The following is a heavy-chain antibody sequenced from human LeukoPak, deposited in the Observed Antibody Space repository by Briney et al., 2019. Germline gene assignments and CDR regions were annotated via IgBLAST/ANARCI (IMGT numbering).Heavy chain of an antibody. CDR2: INHSGST. J-gene: IGHJ4*02. V-gene: IGHV4-34*01. CDR3: ARVFSGNFFDY. D-gene: IGHD3-22*01. CDR1: GGSFSGYY. Sequence: SETLSLTCAVYGGSFSGYYWSWIRQPPGKGLEWIGEINHSGSTNYNPSLKSRVTISVDKSKNQFSLKLSSVTAADTAVYYCARVFSGNFFDYWGQGTLVTVSS.